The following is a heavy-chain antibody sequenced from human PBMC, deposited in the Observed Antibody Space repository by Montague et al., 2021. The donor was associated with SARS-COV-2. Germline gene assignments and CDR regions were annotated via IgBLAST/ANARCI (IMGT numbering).Heavy chain of an antibody. CDR1: GDSIRTSDYS. CDR3: ATRTRYPQNDFGF. V-gene: IGHV4-39*01. D-gene: IGHD2-15*01. CDR2: IFNSGTT. Sequence: SETLSLTCTVSGDSIRTSDYSWGWVRQPPGKGLEWIGNIFNSGTTFYNPSLKSRVTISVDTSNNQFSLKLPSVTAADTAVYYCATRTRYPQNDFGFWGQGTLVAVSS. J-gene: IGHJ4*02.